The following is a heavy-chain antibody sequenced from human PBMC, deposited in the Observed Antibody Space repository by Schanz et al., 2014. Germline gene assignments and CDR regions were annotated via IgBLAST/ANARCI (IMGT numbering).Heavy chain of an antibody. V-gene: IGHV3-23*01. Sequence: EVQLLESGGGLVRPGGSLRLSCAASGFTFSIYGMSWVRQAPGKGLEWVSSIVGGGGRTYYADPVKGRFTISRDNAKNSLYLQMNSLTAEDTAVYYCARGVRIDYWGQGTLVTVSS. CDR3: ARGVRIDY. D-gene: IGHD3-3*01. J-gene: IGHJ4*02. CDR2: IVGGGGRT. CDR1: GFTFSIYG.